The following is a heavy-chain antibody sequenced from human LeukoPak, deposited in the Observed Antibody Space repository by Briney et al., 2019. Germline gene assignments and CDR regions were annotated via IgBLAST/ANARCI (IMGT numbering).Heavy chain of an antibody. CDR1: GGSISTYY. D-gene: IGHD1-26*01. V-gene: IGHV4-59*01. J-gene: IGHJ5*02. CDR2: IYYSGST. Sequence: SETLSLTCTVSGGSISTYYWSWIRQPPGKGLEWIGYIYYSGSTNYNPSLKSRVTISVDTSKNQFSLKLSSVTAADTAVYYCARKVGATFDPWGQGTLVTVSS. CDR3: ARKVGATFDP.